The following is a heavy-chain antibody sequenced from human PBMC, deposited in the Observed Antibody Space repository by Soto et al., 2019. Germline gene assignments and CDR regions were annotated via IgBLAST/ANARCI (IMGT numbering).Heavy chain of an antibody. Sequence: SETLSLSCAVYGGSFSGYYWSWIRQPPGKGLEWIGEINHSGSTNYNPSLKSRVTISVDTSKNQFSLKLSSVTAADTAVYYCARGVRITMVRGGKKPVPVAFDIWGQGTMVTVSS. CDR1: GGSFSGYY. J-gene: IGHJ3*02. V-gene: IGHV4-34*01. CDR3: ARGVRITMVRGGKKPVPVAFDI. D-gene: IGHD3-10*01. CDR2: INHSGST.